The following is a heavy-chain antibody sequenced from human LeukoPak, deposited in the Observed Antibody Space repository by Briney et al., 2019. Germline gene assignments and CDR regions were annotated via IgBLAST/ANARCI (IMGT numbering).Heavy chain of an antibody. J-gene: IGHJ4*02. Sequence: GGSLRLSCAASGFTVSRKFMSWVRQAPGKGLEWVSVIYSDGSTYYADSVKGRFTISRDNSKNTLYIQMNSLRIEGTAVYYCARGWDVDVGFDCWGQGTLVTVSS. V-gene: IGHV3-66*02. CDR2: IYSDGST. CDR1: GFTVSRKF. CDR3: ARGWDVDVGFDC. D-gene: IGHD6-19*01.